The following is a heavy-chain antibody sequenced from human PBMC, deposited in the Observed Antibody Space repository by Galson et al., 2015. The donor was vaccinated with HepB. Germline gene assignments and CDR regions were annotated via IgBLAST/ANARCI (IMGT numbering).Heavy chain of an antibody. CDR2: IKPDGSET. Sequence: SLRLSCAASGFTSSNHWMSWVRQAPGKGLEWVASIKPDGSETYSVDSMKGRFTISRVNGENSAFLQMDSLRAEDTAVYYCARDGAYCGGDCYSYAFDIWGQGTMVTVSS. CDR3: ARDGAYCGGDCYSYAFDI. CDR1: GFTSSNHW. J-gene: IGHJ3*02. D-gene: IGHD2-21*02. V-gene: IGHV3-7*01.